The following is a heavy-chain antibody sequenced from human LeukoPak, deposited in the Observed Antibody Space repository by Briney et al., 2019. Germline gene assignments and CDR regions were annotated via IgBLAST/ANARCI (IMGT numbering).Heavy chain of an antibody. CDR3: ARDVLIGPSFDYGDYIPYQQ. V-gene: IGHV3-66*02. D-gene: IGHD4/OR15-4a*01. CDR2: IFADGRI. J-gene: IGHJ1*01. CDR1: GFIVSGSY. Sequence: PGGSLRLSCGGFGFIVSGSYMSWVRQAPGKRLEGVSMIFADGRIYYADFWKGPLTISRDNSKNTLFLQMSRLRAEDTAMYYCARDVLIGPSFDYGDYIPYQQWGQGPLVTLPS.